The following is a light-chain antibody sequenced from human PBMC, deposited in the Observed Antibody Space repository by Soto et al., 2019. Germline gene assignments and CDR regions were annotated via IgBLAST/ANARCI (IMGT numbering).Light chain of an antibody. J-gene: IGKJ1*01. Sequence: DIQMTQSPSSLSASVGDRVTITSRASQSISSYLNWYQQKPGNAPKLLIYAASSLQSGVPSRFSGSGSGTDFTLTISSLQPEDFATYYCQQSYSTTWTFGQGTKVEIK. CDR3: QQSYSTTWT. CDR1: QSISSY. CDR2: AAS. V-gene: IGKV1-39*01.